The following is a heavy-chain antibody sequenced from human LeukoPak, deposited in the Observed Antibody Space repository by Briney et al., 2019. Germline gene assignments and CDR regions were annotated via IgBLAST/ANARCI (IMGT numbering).Heavy chain of an antibody. D-gene: IGHD3-16*01. CDR1: GGSISSGSYY. V-gene: IGHV4-61*02. CDR2: IYTSGST. J-gene: IGHJ4*02. Sequence: SETLSLTCTVSGGSISSGSYYWSWIRQPAGKGLEWIGRIYTSGSTNYNPSLKSRVTISVDTSKNQFSLKLSSVTAADTAVYYCARSDYVWGSHDYWGQGTLVTVS. CDR3: ARSDYVWGSHDY.